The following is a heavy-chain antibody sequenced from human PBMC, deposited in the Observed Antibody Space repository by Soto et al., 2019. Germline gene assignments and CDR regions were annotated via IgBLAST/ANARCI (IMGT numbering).Heavy chain of an antibody. CDR2: IYYSGST. D-gene: IGHD6-13*01. CDR1: GGSISSGDYY. J-gene: IGHJ4*02. CDR3: ARVDSSTWYPDY. Sequence: SETLSLTCTVSGGSISSGDYYWNWIRQRPGEGLEWIGYIYYSGSTYYNPSLKSRVTILVDTSKNQFSLKLSSVTAADTAVYYCARVDSSTWYPDYWGQGTLVT. V-gene: IGHV4-31*03.